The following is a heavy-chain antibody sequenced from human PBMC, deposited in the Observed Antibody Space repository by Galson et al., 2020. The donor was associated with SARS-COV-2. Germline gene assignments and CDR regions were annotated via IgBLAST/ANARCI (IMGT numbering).Heavy chain of an antibody. CDR2: INHSGST. J-gene: IGHJ6*03. V-gene: IGHV4-34*01. CDR1: GGSFSGYY. Sequence: SETLSLTCAVFGGSFSGYYWSLIRQPPGKGLEWIGEINHSGSTNYNPSLKSRVTISVDTSKNQFSLKLSSVTAADTAIYYCSRGYPITIFGEAYYYYMDVWGNGTTVTVSS. CDR3: SRGYPITIFGEAYYYYMDV. D-gene: IGHD3-3*01.